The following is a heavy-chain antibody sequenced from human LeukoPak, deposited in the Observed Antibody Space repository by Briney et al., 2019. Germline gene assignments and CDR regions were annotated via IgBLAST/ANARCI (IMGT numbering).Heavy chain of an antibody. J-gene: IGHJ3*02. V-gene: IGHV3-23*01. CDR1: GFTVGSYA. CDR3: AKVRKGVGAFDI. D-gene: IGHD3-16*01. CDR2: VSNTGLTT. Sequence: GGYLRLSCAVSGFTVGSYAMSWVRQAPGKGLEWVSGVSNTGLTTYYIDSVKGRFTISRDSSKNTLYLQLDSLRTEDTAVYYCAKVRKGVGAFDIWGQGIMVTVSS.